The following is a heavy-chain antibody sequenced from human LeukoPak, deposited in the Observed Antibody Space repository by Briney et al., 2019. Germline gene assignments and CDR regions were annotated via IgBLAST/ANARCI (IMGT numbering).Heavy chain of an antibody. D-gene: IGHD2-15*01. J-gene: IGHJ3*02. V-gene: IGHV3-9*01. CDR2: ISWNSGSI. Sequence: QPGGSLRLSCAASGFTFTNYWMSWVRQAPGKGLEWVSGISWNSGSIGYADSVKGRFTISRDNAKNSLYLQMNSLRAEDTALYYCAKGNVVVVAATAFDIWGQGTMVTVSS. CDR3: AKGNVVVVAATAFDI. CDR1: GFTFTNYW.